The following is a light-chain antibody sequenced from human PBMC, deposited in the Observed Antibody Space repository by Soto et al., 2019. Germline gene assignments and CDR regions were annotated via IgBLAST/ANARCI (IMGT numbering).Light chain of an antibody. CDR3: QQYNSYPLT. Sequence: DIQMTQSPSTLSASVGDRVTITCRASQSISSWLAWYQQKPGKAPKRLLYKASSIESGVPSRFSGSGSGTEFTLTISSLQPDDFATYYCQQYNSYPLTFGGGTKLEIK. J-gene: IGKJ4*01. V-gene: IGKV1-5*03. CDR1: QSISSW. CDR2: KAS.